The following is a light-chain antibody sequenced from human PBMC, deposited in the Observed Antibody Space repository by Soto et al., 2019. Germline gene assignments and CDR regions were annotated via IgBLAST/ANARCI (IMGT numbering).Light chain of an antibody. Sequence: EIVLTQSPGTLSLSPGERATLSCRASQSVSSSYLAWYQQKPGQAPRLLIYGASSMATGIPARFSGSGSGTDFTLTISRLEPEDFAVYYCHQYGSSPYTFGQGTKLEIK. CDR3: HQYGSSPYT. V-gene: IGKV3-20*01. CDR2: GAS. J-gene: IGKJ2*01. CDR1: QSVSSSY.